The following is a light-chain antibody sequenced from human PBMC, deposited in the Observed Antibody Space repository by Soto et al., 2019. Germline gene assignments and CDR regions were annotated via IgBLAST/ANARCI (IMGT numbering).Light chain of an antibody. V-gene: IGLV2-8*01. CDR1: SSDVGGYNY. Sequence: QSALTQPPSASGSPGQSVTISCTGTSSDVGGYNYVSWYQQHPGKAPKLIIYEVTNRPSGVPDRFSGSKSGNTASLTVSGLQAEDEADYYCSSFAGSDNFVFGGGTKLTVL. CDR3: SSFAGSDNFV. J-gene: IGLJ2*01. CDR2: EVT.